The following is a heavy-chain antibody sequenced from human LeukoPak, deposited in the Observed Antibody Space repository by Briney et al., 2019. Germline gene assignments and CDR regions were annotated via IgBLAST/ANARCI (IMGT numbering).Heavy chain of an antibody. J-gene: IGHJ3*02. CDR3: ARVRSSGWVNYAFDI. Sequence: GGSLRLSCAASGSTFSSYSMNWVRQAPGKGLEWVSSISSSSYIYYADSVKGRFTISRDNAKNSLYLQMNSLRAEDTAVYYCARVRSSGWVNYAFDIWGQGTMVTVSS. V-gene: IGHV3-21*01. CDR2: ISSSSYI. CDR1: GSTFSSYS. D-gene: IGHD6-19*01.